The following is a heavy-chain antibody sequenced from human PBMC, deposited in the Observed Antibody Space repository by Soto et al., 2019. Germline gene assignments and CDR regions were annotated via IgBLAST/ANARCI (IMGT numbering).Heavy chain of an antibody. CDR3: ARSGRDGYNFAHPLGR. CDR1: GGTFSSYA. CDR2: IIPIFGTA. Sequence: QVQLAQSGAEVKKPGSSVKVSCKASGGTFSSYAISWVRQAPGQGLEWMGGIIPIFGTANYAQKFQGRVTITADKSTSTAYMELSSLRSEDTAVYYCARSGRDGYNFAHPLGRWGQGTLVTVSS. V-gene: IGHV1-69*06. J-gene: IGHJ4*02. D-gene: IGHD5-12*01.